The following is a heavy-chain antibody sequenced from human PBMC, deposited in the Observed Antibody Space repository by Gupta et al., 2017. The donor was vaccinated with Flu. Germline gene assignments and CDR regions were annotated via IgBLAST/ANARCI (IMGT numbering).Heavy chain of an antibody. CDR1: GFSFSSSV. CDR2: ISNDGANQ. CDR3: ARQGGDLYSSSSSWFDP. D-gene: IGHD6-6*01. V-gene: IGHV3-30*04. J-gene: IGHJ5*02. Sequence: QVQLVESGGDVVQPGRSLTLYCAASGFSFSSSVMHWVRQPPGRGLEWVAVISNDGANQYFADAVKGRFTISRENFRNTLYLQMNSLRPDDSAVYYCARQGGDLYSSSSSWFDPWGRGTVLTVSS.